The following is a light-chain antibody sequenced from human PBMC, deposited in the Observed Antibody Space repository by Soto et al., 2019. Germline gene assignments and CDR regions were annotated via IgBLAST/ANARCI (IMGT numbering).Light chain of an antibody. J-gene: IGLJ1*01. CDR2: EVT. CDR3: SSYAGSNNFEV. Sequence: QPVLTQPPSASGSPGESVTISCTGTSSDVGAYDYVSWYQQHPGKAPKVIIYEVTRRPSGVPDRFSGSKSGNTASLTVSGLLPQDEAAYYCSSYAGSNNFEVFGTGTKLTVL. CDR1: SSDVGAYDY. V-gene: IGLV2-8*01.